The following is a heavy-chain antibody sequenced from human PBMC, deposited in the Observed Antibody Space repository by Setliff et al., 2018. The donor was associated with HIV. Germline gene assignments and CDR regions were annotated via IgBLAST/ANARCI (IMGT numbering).Heavy chain of an antibody. CDR1: GYRFSSYG. D-gene: IGHD6-13*01. CDR3: ARGLPADGYAFDL. J-gene: IGHJ3*01. CDR2: INVHNGDT. Sequence: ASVKVSCKASGYRFSSYGITWVRHAPGQGLEWMGWINVHNGDTKFAQRFQDRLTMTTDTSTTTAYMDLRSLRSDDTAVYYCARGLPADGYAFDLWGQGQWSPSPQ. V-gene: IGHV1-18*01.